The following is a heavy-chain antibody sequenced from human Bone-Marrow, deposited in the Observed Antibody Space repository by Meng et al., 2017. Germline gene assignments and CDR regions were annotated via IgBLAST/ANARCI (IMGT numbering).Heavy chain of an antibody. CDR2: IDPRSGDT. CDR1: GYPFPAYW. V-gene: IGHV1-2*06. CDR3: VRDEDISAAGKLFGDY. J-gene: IGHJ4*02. D-gene: IGHD6-13*01. Sequence: VQLVQSGAEVKNPGASVKVSCKPSGYPFPAYWLHWVRQAPGQGLDWMGRIDPRSGDTQYAQKFQGRVTMTRDTSISTTYMELSRLRSDDTAVYYCVRDEDISAAGKLFGDYWGQGTLVTVSS.